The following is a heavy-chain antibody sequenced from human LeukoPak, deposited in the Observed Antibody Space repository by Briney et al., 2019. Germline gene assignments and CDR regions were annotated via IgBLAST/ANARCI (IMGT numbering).Heavy chain of an antibody. V-gene: IGHV4-39*07. CDR3: ARYDGSGSFSSL. CDR1: GGSISSSSYY. Sequence: PSETLSLTCTVSGGSISSSSYYWGWIRQPPGKGLEWIGSIYYSGSTYYNPSLKSRVTMSVDTAKNQFSLKLSSVTAADTAVYFCARYDGSGSFSSLWGQGTLVTVSS. D-gene: IGHD3-10*01. CDR2: IYYSGST. J-gene: IGHJ4*02.